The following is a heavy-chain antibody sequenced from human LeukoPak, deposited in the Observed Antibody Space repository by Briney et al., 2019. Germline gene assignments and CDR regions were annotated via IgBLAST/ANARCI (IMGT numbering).Heavy chain of an antibody. D-gene: IGHD2-2*01. V-gene: IGHV1-69*13. CDR2: IIPIFGTA. CDR3: ARDSGYCSSTSCYAHYYYYGMDV. J-gene: IGHJ6*02. CDR1: GGTFSSYA. Sequence: SVTVSCKASGGTFSSYAISWVRQAPGQGLEWMGGIIPIFGTANYAQKFQGRVTITADESTSTAYMELSSLRSEDTAVYYCARDSGYCSSTSCYAHYYYYGMDVWGQGTTVTVSS.